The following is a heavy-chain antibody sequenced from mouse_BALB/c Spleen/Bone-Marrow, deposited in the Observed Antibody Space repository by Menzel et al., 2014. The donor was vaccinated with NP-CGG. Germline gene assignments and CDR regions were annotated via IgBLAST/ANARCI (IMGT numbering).Heavy chain of an antibody. J-gene: IGHJ2*01. V-gene: IGHV5-12-1*01. D-gene: IGHD1-2*01. CDR1: GFGFSSTN. CDR3: ATHYCGRFGY. Sequence: LVETGGFFLKPQVSLKLSCASSGFGFSSTNITWPRKTLEKRLEWLSYISSGGGSTYYPDTVKGRFTMSRDNAKKPLYLKMSSLKSEVTAMYYCATHYCGRFGYCGQRTTLTVTS. CDR2: ISSGGGST.